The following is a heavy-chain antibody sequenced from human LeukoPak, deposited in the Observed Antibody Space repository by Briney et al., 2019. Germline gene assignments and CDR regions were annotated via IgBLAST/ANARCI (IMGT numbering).Heavy chain of an antibody. D-gene: IGHD2-2*01. CDR1: GYSFTGYY. V-gene: IGHV1-8*03. CDR2: MNPNSGNT. CDR3: ARGYCSNTSCAGHNWFDP. Sequence: ASVKVSCKASGYSFTGYYIHWVRQAPGQGLEWTGWMNPNSGNTGYAQKFQGRVTITRNTSISTAYMALSSLTSEDTAVYYCARGYCSNTSCAGHNWFDPWGQGTLVTVSS. J-gene: IGHJ5*02.